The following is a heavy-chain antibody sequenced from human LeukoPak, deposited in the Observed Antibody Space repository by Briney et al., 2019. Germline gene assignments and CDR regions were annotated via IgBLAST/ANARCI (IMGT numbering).Heavy chain of an antibody. CDR3: VRYCRSSDYYHFDH. CDR1: GGSFSSGNYH. J-gene: IGHJ4*02. Sequence: KPSETLSLTCTVSGGSFSSGNYHWDWVRQPPGRGLDWLASIYYSGDTYYNPSLKSRVTISVDTSKNQFSLKLSSVTAADTAVYHCVRYCRSSDYYHFDHWGQGTLVTVSS. CDR2: IYYSGDT. D-gene: IGHD4-17*01. V-gene: IGHV4-39*01.